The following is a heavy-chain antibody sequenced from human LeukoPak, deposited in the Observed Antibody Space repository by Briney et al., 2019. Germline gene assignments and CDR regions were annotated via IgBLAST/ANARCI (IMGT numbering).Heavy chain of an antibody. Sequence: GASVKVSCKASGYTFTSYDINWVRQATGQGLEWMGWMNPNSGNTGYAQKFQGRVTITRNTSISTAYMELSSLRSEDTAVYYCARGLRVRGVINGRVFAIWGQGTMVTASS. D-gene: IGHD3-10*01. CDR2: MNPNSGNT. CDR3: ARGLRVRGVINGRVFAI. J-gene: IGHJ3*02. CDR1: GYTFTSYD. V-gene: IGHV1-8*03.